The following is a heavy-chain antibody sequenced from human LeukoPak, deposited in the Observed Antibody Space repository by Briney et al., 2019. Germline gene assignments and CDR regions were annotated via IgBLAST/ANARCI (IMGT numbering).Heavy chain of an antibody. CDR2: INPNSGRA. Sequence: SVKVSCKASGGTFTSYAMSWVRQAPGQGLEWMGGINPNSGRANDAQKFQGRVTITTDESPSTAYKELSSLRTDDTAVYYCARDWDGYSSSSGAFDIWGQGTMVTVSS. CDR1: GGTFTSYA. V-gene: IGHV1-69*05. CDR3: ARDWDGYSSSSGAFDI. J-gene: IGHJ3*02. D-gene: IGHD6-6*01.